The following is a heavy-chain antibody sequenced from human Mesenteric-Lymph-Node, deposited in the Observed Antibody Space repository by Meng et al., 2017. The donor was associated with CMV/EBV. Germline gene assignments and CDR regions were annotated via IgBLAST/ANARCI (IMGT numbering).Heavy chain of an antibody. Sequence: SCEAFGFTFNSHGLHWVRQAPGKGLEWVALIWYDGSNTYYADSVKGRFTISKDNSRNTLYLQMNSLRAEDTAVYYCAKERFASGYFDYWGRAILVTVSS. J-gene: IGHJ4*02. D-gene: IGHD6-19*01. CDR1: GFTFNSHG. CDR3: AKERFASGYFDY. CDR2: IWYDGSNT. V-gene: IGHV3-33*06.